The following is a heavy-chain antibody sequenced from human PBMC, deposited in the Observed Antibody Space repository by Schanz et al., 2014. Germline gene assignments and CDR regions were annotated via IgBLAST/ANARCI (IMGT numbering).Heavy chain of an antibody. Sequence: QVQLVQSGAEVKKPGSSVKVSCKASRSTFSSYTISWVRQARGQGLEWVGRFIPILDVGNYAQQFQGRCAMARDFSISTAYMELSSLASEDTAVYYCARGQRRTIGRPFGPWGQGTLVTVSS. CDR2: FIPILDVG. CDR1: RSTFSSYT. CDR3: ARGQRRTIGRPFGP. D-gene: IGHD1-1*01. V-gene: IGHV1-69*02. J-gene: IGHJ5*02.